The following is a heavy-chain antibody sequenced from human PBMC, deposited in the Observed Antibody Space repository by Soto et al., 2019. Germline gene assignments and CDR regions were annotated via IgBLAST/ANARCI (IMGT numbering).Heavy chain of an antibody. D-gene: IGHD6-13*01. CDR3: AKGGPFSIAAAGTQ. J-gene: IGHJ4*02. V-gene: IGHV3-30*18. Sequence: GGSLRLSCAASGFPFGDFGMHWLRQAPGKGLEWVAVISHDGSDKYYADSVKGRFTISRDNSKNTLYLQMNSLRVEDTAVYYCAKGGPFSIAAAGTQWGQGTLVTSPQ. CDR2: ISHDGSDK. CDR1: GFPFGDFG.